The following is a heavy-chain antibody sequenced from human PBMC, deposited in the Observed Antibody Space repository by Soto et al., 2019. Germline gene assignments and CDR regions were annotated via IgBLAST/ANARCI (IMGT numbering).Heavy chain of an antibody. J-gene: IGHJ4*02. Sequence: QLQLQESGSGLVKPSQTLSLTCAVSGASLSSGGYSWSWIRQPPGKDLEWIGYIYRSGTTYYNPSLKXXVXMXXDRSKNQCSLKLTSVSAADTAVYYCASSGKYYFDYWGQGILVTVSS. CDR1: GASLSSGGYS. CDR3: ASSGKYYFDY. V-gene: IGHV4-30-2*01. D-gene: IGHD5-12*01. CDR2: IYRSGTT.